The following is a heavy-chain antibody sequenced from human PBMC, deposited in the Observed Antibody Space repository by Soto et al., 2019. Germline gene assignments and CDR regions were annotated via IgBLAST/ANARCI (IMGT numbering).Heavy chain of an antibody. Sequence: PSESLSLTCTYSGGSITTYYWSWIRQPPGKGLEWLGYIYNIGSTNYNPSLKSRVTISLDTSNNQFFLRLSSVTAADTAVYYCARPNNGPYAGFWGQGILVT. J-gene: IGHJ4*02. V-gene: IGHV4-59*08. CDR2: IYNIGST. CDR3: ARPNNGPYAGF. D-gene: IGHD3-16*01. CDR1: GGSITTYY.